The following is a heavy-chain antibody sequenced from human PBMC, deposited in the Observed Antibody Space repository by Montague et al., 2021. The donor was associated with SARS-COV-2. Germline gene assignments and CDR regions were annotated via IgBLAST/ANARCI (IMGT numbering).Heavy chain of an antibody. CDR1: GGFFSGYY. CDR3: ARGWFSPMLVVVIRGPFDY. CDR2: INHSGST. D-gene: IGHD3-22*01. Sequence: SETLSLTCAVYGGFFSGYYWSWIRQPPGKGLEWIGEINHSGSTKYKSSXXSRVTISVDTSKNQFSLKLSSVTAADTAVYYCARGWFSPMLVVVIRGPFDYWGQGALVTVSS. V-gene: IGHV4-34*01. J-gene: IGHJ4*02.